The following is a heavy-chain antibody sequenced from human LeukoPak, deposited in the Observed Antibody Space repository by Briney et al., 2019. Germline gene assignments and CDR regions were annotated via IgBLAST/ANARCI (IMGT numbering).Heavy chain of an antibody. J-gene: IGHJ4*02. CDR3: ARRGDGYNLNFDY. CDR2: IYPGDSVT. V-gene: IGHV5-51*01. D-gene: IGHD5-24*01. CDR1: GSTFTSYW. Sequence: PGESLKISCQGTGSTFTSYWIGWVRQLPGKGLEWIGIIYPGDSVTRYSPSFQGQVTISADKSISTAYLQWSSLKASDTAMYYCARRGDGYNLNFDYWGQGSLVTVSS.